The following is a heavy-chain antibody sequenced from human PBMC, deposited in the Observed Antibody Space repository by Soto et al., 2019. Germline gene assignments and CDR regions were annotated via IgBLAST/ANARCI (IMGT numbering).Heavy chain of an antibody. V-gene: IGHV3-30*04. CDR3: ARERAIAATGLFYS. Sequence: QVQLVESGGGVVQPGGSLRLSCAASGFTFSNFAMHWVRQAPGKGLEWVAVTSYDGKNKDYADSVKGRFTISRDNSKKTLFLQMNSLRPEDTAVYYCARERAIAATGLFYSWGQGTLVTVSS. CDR2: TSYDGKNK. J-gene: IGHJ5*01. D-gene: IGHD6-13*01. CDR1: GFTFSNFA.